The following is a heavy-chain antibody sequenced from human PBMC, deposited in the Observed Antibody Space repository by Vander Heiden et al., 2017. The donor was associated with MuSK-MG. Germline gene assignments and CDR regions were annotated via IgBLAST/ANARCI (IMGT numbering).Heavy chain of an antibody. D-gene: IGHD7-27*01. CDR1: GGLIRSSSYY. CDR2: IYYSGST. CDR3: ARHVPTRAWGAFDI. V-gene: IGHV4-39*01. J-gene: IGHJ3*02. Sequence: QLQLQESGPGLVKPSETLSLTCTVSGGLIRSSSYYWGWILQPPGKGLEWVGSIYYSGSTYYTPSLKSRVTISVDTSKNQFSLKLSSVTAADTAVYYCARHVPTRAWGAFDIWGQGTMVTVSS.